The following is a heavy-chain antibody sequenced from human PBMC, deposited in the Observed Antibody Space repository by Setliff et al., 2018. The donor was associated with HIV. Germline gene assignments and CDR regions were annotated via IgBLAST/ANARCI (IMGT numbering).Heavy chain of an antibody. Sequence: GASVKVSCKASGGTFSNYAFSWVRQAPGQGLEWMGGIVPILGIANSAQKFQGRVTITTDESTNTAYMELSSLRSEDTAVYYCARIPTGGAFDIWGQGTVVTVSS. CDR1: GGTFSNYA. CDR3: ARIPTGGAFDI. CDR2: IVPILGIA. V-gene: IGHV1-69*10. J-gene: IGHJ3*02. D-gene: IGHD7-27*01.